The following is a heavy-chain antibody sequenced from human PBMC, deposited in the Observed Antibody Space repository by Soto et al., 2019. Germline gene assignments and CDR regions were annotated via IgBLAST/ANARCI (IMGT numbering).Heavy chain of an antibody. V-gene: IGHV3-7*03. J-gene: IGHJ6*02. CDR1: GFSFSTYW. D-gene: IGHD6-13*01. CDR3: ARDLGVAAAGRCYYFYNGMDV. CDR2: IKQDGSEK. Sequence: EVQLVESGGGLVQPGGSLRLSCAASGFSFSTYWMSWVRQAPGKGLEWVANIKQDGSEKYYVDFVKGRFTISRDNARSSLSLQMNSLRAEDTAVYYCARDLGVAAAGRCYYFYNGMDVWGQGTTVTVSS.